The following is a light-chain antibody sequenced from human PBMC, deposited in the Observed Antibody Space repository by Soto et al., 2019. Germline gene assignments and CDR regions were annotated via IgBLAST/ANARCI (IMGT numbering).Light chain of an antibody. Sequence: DIQMTQSPSPLSGSVGDRVTITCRASQSINSYLNWYQQKPGKAPKLLIYPASSLQSGVPSRFSGSGSGTDFTLTISSLQLQDFATYYCQQSYGTHWTFGQGTKVEIK. CDR2: PAS. CDR1: QSINSY. V-gene: IGKV1-39*01. CDR3: QQSYGTHWT. J-gene: IGKJ1*01.